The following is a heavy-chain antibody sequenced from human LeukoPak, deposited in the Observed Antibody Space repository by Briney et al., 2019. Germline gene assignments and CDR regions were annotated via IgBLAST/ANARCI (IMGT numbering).Heavy chain of an antibody. CDR1: GYTFTSYG. CDR2: ISAFNYII. D-gene: IGHD3-16*01. CDR3: TRGSSISAQGDT. Sequence: GASVKVSCKASGYTFTSYGISWWRQAPGQGLEWVGWISAFNYIIEYAQKFQGRVTMTQDTATSTAYMELRSLTSDDTAVFYCTRGSSISAQGDTWGQGTLVSVSS. V-gene: IGHV1-18*01. J-gene: IGHJ4*02.